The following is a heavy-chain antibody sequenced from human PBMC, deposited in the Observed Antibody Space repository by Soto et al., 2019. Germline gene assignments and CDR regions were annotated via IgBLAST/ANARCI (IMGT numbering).Heavy chain of an antibody. CDR2: ISGSGGSS. J-gene: IGHJ6*02. D-gene: IGHD6-13*01. CDR3: AKVTKRAAAGRYEYYKYGMDV. V-gene: IGHV3-23*01. CDR1: GFAFSTYA. Sequence: EVQLLESGGALEHPGGSLRLSYAASGFAFSTYAMTWVRQAPGKGLEWVSVISGSGGSSYYAASVKGRFTISRDNSKNTLYLQMNGLRAEDTALYYCAKVTKRAAAGRYEYYKYGMDVWGQGTTVTVSS.